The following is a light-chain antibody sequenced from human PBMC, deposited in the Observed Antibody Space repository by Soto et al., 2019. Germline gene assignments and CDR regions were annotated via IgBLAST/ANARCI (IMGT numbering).Light chain of an antibody. V-gene: IGKV1-5*01. CDR2: DAS. CDR1: QSISRW. Sequence: GDRDTITCRASQSISRWMAWYQQKPGKAPKLLIYDASTLESEVPSRFSGSGSGTEFTLTISSLQPDDFETYYCQQYNTFWTFGQGTKVEIK. J-gene: IGKJ1*01. CDR3: QQYNTFWT.